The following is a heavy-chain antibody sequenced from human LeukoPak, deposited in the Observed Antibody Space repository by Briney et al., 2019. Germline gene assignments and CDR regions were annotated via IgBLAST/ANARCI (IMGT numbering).Heavy chain of an antibody. D-gene: IGHD2-21*02. CDR3: ARDWTAIGYFDY. Sequence: SETLSLTCTVSGASISSHYWSWIQQPAGKGPEWIGRISTSGSTNYNPSLKSRVTMSVDTSKNQFSLRLSSVTAADTAVYYCARDWTAIGYFDYWGQGTLVTVSS. CDR2: ISTSGST. J-gene: IGHJ4*02. CDR1: GASISSHY. V-gene: IGHV4-4*07.